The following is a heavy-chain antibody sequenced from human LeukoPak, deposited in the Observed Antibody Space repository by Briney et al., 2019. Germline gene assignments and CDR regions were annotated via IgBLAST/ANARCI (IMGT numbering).Heavy chain of an antibody. V-gene: IGHV3-74*01. CDR1: GFTFSSYW. D-gene: IGHD7-27*01. Sequence: GGSLRLSCAASGFTFSSYWMHWVRQAPGKGLVWVSRINSAGSSTSYADSVKGRFTISRDNAKNTLYLQMNSLRAEDTAVYFCARDQSTNSGNWFDPWGQGTLVTVSS. CDR2: INSAGSST. CDR3: ARDQSTNSGNWFDP. J-gene: IGHJ5*02.